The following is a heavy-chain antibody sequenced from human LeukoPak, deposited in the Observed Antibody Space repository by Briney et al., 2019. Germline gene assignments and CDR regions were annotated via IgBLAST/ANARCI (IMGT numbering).Heavy chain of an antibody. Sequence: GASVKVSCKASGYTFTSYDINWVRQATGQGLEWMGWMNPNSGNTGYAQKFQGRVTMTRNTSISTAYMELSSLRSEDTAVYYCARGPDSSGIGRWGLNEFDYWGQGTLVTVSS. V-gene: IGHV1-8*01. CDR1: GYTFTSYD. CDR3: ARGPDSSGIGRWGLNEFDY. D-gene: IGHD6-19*01. J-gene: IGHJ4*02. CDR2: MNPNSGNT.